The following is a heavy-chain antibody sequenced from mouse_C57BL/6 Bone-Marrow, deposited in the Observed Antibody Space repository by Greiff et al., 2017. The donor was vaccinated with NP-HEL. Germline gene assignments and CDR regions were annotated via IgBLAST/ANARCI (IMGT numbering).Heavy chain of an antibody. CDR2: IWSGGSK. D-gene: IGHD2-1*01. Sequence: QVQLQQSGPGLVQPSQSLSITCTASGFSLTSYGVHWVRQSPGKGLEWLGVIWSGGSKNYNAAFISRLSIINVNSKSQAVFKMISLQADDTAMYYCARFYGNCGAWFAYWGQGTLVTVSA. V-gene: IGHV2-2*01. CDR3: ARFYGNCGAWFAY. J-gene: IGHJ3*01. CDR1: GFSLTSYG.